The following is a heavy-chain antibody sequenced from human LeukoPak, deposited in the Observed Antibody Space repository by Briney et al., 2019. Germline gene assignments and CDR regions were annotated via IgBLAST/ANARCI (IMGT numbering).Heavy chain of an antibody. J-gene: IGHJ4*02. CDR3: ARGLTT. CDR1: GFTFSSYD. CDR2: ISYSGSNT. Sequence: GGSLRLSCAASGFTFSSYDMNWVRQAPGXGLEWVSYISYSGSNTYYADSVKGRFIISRDNAKNSLSLQMNGLRAEDTAVYYCARGLTTGGQGTLVTVSS. D-gene: IGHD4-11*01. V-gene: IGHV3-48*03.